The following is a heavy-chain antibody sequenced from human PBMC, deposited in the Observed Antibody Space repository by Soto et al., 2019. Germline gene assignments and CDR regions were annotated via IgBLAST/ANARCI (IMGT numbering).Heavy chain of an antibody. Sequence: SVKVSCKASGGTFSSYAISWVRQAPGQGLEWMGGIIPIFGTANYAQKFQGRVTITADESTSTAYMELSSLRSEDTAVYYCARGIVAPLRYYYYGMDVWGQGTTVTVSS. J-gene: IGHJ6*02. CDR1: GGTFSSYA. D-gene: IGHD5-12*01. CDR2: IIPIFGTA. CDR3: ARGIVAPLRYYYYGMDV. V-gene: IGHV1-69*13.